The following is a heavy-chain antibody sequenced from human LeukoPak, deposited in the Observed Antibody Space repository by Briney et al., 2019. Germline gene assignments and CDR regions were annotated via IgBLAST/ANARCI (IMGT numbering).Heavy chain of an antibody. J-gene: IGHJ4*02. CDR1: EFTFNNYA. CDR2: IDESGDKT. Sequence: VGSLRLSCAASEFTFNNYAMNWVRQAPGKGLEWVSSIDESGDKTHYADSVKGRFTISRDNSQNTLYLQMNSLRAEDTALYYCAKQWVDCWGQGTLVTVSS. CDR3: AKQWVDC. V-gene: IGHV3-23*01. D-gene: IGHD1-26*01.